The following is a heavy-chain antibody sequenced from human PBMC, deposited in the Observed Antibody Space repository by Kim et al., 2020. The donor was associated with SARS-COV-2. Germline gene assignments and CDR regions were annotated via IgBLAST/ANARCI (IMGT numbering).Heavy chain of an antibody. CDR1: GGTFSSYA. Sequence: SVKVSCKASGGTFSSYAISWVRKAPGQGLEWMGRIIPILGIANYAQKFQGRVTITADKSTSTAYMELSSLRSEDTAVYYCARVPTVTTNYYYYGMDVWGQGTTVTVSS. D-gene: IGHD4-4*01. CDR3: ARVPTVTTNYYYYGMDV. CDR2: IIPILGIA. V-gene: IGHV1-69*04. J-gene: IGHJ6*02.